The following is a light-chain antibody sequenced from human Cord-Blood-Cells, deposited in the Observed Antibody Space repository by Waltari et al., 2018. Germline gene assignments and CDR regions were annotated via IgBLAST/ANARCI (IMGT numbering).Light chain of an antibody. CDR3: QQYYSYPRT. V-gene: IGKV1-8*01. Sequence: IRLTLSPYSLSASTGGRATITCRASQGISSYLAWYQQKPGKDPKLLIYAASTLQSGVPSRFSGSGSGTDFTLTISCLQSEDFATYYCQQYYSYPRTFGQGTKVEIK. CDR1: QGISSY. J-gene: IGKJ1*01. CDR2: AAS.